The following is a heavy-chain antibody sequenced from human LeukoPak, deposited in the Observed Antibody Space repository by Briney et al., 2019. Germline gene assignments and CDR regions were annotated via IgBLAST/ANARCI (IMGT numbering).Heavy chain of an antibody. CDR1: GFTFSAHA. CDR3: AKDYYYDSSGYYYGDAFDI. CDR2: ISGRGGTT. D-gene: IGHD3-22*01. V-gene: IGHV3-23*01. J-gene: IGHJ3*02. Sequence: GGSLRLSCAASGFTFSAHAMAWVRQAPGKGLEWVSTISGRGGTTYSADSVKGRFTISRDNSKNILYLQVNSLRAGDTAVYYRAKDYYYDSSGYYYGDAFDIWGQGTMVTVSS.